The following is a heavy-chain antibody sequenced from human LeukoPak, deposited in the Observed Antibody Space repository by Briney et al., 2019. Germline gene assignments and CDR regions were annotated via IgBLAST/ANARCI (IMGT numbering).Heavy chain of an antibody. CDR3: ARVGTGYCSSTSCYPYYYYYYMDV. D-gene: IGHD2-2*01. Sequence: GASVKVSCKASGYTFTSYYMHWVRQAPGQGLEWMGIINPSGGSTSYAQKFQGRVTMTRDTSTSTVYMELSSLRSEDTAMYYCARVGTGYCSSTSCYPYYYYYYMDVWGKGTTVTVSS. V-gene: IGHV1-46*01. J-gene: IGHJ6*03. CDR1: GYTFTSYY. CDR2: INPSGGST.